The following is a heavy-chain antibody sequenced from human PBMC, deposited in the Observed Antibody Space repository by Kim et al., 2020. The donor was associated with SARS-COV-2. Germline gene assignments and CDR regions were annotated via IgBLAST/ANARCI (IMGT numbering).Heavy chain of an antibody. J-gene: IGHJ4*02. CDR1: GGSFSGYY. CDR3: ARRILPPYYFDY. D-gene: IGHD5-18*01. CDR2: INHSGST. V-gene: IGHV4-34*01. Sequence: SETLSLTCAVYGGSFSGYYWSWIRQPPGKGLEWIGEINHSGSTNYNPSLKSRVTISVDTSKNQFSLKLSSVTAADTAVYYCARRILPPYYFDYWGQGTLVTVSS.